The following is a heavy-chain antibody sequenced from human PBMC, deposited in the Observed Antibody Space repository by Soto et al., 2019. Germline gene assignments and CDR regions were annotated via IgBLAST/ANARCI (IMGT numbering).Heavy chain of an antibody. V-gene: IGHV3-23*01. J-gene: IGHJ3*01. CDR3: VRRAITATTKWGAFDV. Sequence: EVKLLESGGGLVKPGGSLRLSCAASGFTFSSFVMNWVRQAPGKGLEWVSTISPGADVSHYTDSVKGRFTISRDNSRRTLHLQMDSLRVEDAAVYFCVRRAITATTKWGAFDVWGQGTAVTVSS. D-gene: IGHD1-20*01. CDR1: GFTFSSFV. CDR2: ISPGADVS.